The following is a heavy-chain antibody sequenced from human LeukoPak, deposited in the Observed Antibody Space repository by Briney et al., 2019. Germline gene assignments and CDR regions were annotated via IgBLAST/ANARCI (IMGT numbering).Heavy chain of an antibody. Sequence: SQTLSLTCTVSGGSISSGSYYWSWIRQPAGKGLEWIGRIYTSGSTNYNPSLKSRVTISVDTSKNQFSLKLSSVTAADTAVYYCARAPEYDFWSGYILDYWGQGTLVTVSS. D-gene: IGHD3-3*01. J-gene: IGHJ4*02. V-gene: IGHV4-61*02. CDR1: GGSISSGSYY. CDR2: IYTSGST. CDR3: ARAPEYDFWSGYILDY.